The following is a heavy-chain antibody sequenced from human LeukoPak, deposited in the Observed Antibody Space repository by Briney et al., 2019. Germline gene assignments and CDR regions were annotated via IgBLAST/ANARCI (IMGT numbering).Heavy chain of an antibody. Sequence: PGRSLRLSCAASGFTFSSYGMHWVRQAPGKGLEWVAVISYDGSNKYYADSVKGRFTISRDNAKNTLYLQMNSLRAEDTAVYYCASDSPNYIAAFPSTWGQGTLVTVSS. CDR2: ISYDGSNK. J-gene: IGHJ5*02. D-gene: IGHD6-6*01. V-gene: IGHV3-30*03. CDR3: ASDSPNYIAAFPST. CDR1: GFTFSSYG.